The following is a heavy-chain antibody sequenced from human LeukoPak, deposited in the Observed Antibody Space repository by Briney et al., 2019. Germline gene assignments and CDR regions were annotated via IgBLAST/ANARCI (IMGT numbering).Heavy chain of an antibody. CDR3: ARDGSDTKRSFDP. CDR1: GFSFSSYW. V-gene: IGHV3-7*01. J-gene: IGHJ5*02. CDR2: IKDDGSEK. Sequence: GGSLRLSCAASGFSFSSYWMSWVRQAPGKGLQWVANIKDDGSEKFYVDSLKGRFTISRDNAQNSLYLQMNSLRAEDTAVYYCARDGSDTKRSFDPWGQGTLVTVSS. D-gene: IGHD2-2*01.